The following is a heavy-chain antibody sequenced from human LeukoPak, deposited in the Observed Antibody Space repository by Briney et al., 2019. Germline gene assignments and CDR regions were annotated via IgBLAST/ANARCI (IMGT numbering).Heavy chain of an antibody. V-gene: IGHV3-23*01. J-gene: IGHJ4*02. CDR1: GFTFSSYA. CDR3: AKDMGYYDSSGYYPAGFDY. Sequence: PGGSLRLSCAASGFTFSSYAMSWVRQAPGKGLEWVSAISGSGGSTYYADSVKGRFTISRDNSKNTLYLQMNSLRAEDTAVYYCAKDMGYYDSSGYYPAGFDYWGQGTLVTVSS. D-gene: IGHD3-22*01. CDR2: ISGSGGST.